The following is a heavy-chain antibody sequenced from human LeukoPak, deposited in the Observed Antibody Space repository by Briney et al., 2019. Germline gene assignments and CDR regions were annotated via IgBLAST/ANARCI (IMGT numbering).Heavy chain of an antibody. J-gene: IGHJ4*02. CDR3: AKVANTMIVVVSADFDY. CDR2: ISGSGGST. Sequence: GGSLRLSCAASGFTFSSYAMSWVRQAPGKGLEWVSAISGSGGSTYYADSVKGRFTISRDNSKNTLYLQMNSLRAEDTAVYYCAKVANTMIVVVSADFDYWGQGTLVTVSS. CDR1: GFTFSSYA. D-gene: IGHD3-22*01. V-gene: IGHV3-23*01.